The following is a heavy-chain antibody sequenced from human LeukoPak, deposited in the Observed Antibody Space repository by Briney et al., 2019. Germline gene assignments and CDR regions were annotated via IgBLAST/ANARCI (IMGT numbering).Heavy chain of an antibody. D-gene: IGHD4-17*01. Sequence: GGSLRLFCAASGFTFSSYWMHWVRQAPGKGLEWVSYISSSSSTIYYADSVKGRFTISRDNAKNSLYLQMNSLRDEDAAVYYCARGGWRKYGDYLDYWGQGTLVTVSS. V-gene: IGHV3-48*02. CDR3: ARGGWRKYGDYLDY. CDR2: ISSSSSTI. J-gene: IGHJ4*02. CDR1: GFTFSSYW.